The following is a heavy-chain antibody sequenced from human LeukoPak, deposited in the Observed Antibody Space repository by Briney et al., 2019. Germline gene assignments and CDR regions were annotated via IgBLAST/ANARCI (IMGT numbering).Heavy chain of an antibody. J-gene: IGHJ3*02. CDR3: ARDRGYSTFDI. CDR1: GFAFSTYW. V-gene: IGHV3-7*01. CDR2: TNQDESEK. D-gene: IGHD2-15*01. Sequence: GGSLRLSCAASGFAFSTYWMSWVRQAPGKGLEWVANTNQDESEKNFVDSVKGRFTISRDNAKNSLCLQMNSLRAEDTAVYYCARDRGYSTFDIWGQGTMVTVSS.